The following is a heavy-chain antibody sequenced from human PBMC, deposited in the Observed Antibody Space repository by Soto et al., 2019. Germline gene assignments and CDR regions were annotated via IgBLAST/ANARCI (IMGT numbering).Heavy chain of an antibody. V-gene: IGHV3-64*02. CDR1: GFSFSTNS. Sequence: PEGSLRRTCADSGFSFSTNSMHWVRQAPGKGLEYVSSISLNGANTYYGDSVRGRFTTSRDNSKNTLYLQMGSLRAEDTALYYCARGKGCNSATCYYDYHFDYWGQGTLVTV. D-gene: IGHD3-22*01. J-gene: IGHJ4*02. CDR3: ARGKGCNSATCYYDYHFDY. CDR2: ISLNGANT.